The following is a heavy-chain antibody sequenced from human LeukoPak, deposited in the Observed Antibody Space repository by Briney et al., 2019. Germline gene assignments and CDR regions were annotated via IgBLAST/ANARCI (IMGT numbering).Heavy chain of an antibody. CDR1: GFTFSSYD. J-gene: IGHJ4*02. CDR2: IGTAGDT. CDR3: ARAPKRGPFDY. D-gene: IGHD3/OR15-3a*01. V-gene: IGHV3-13*01. Sequence: GGSLRLSCAASGFTFSSYDMHWVRQATGKGLEWVSAIGTAGDTYYPGSVKGRFTISRENAKNSLYLQTNSLRAGDTAVYYCARAPKRGPFDYWGQGTLVTVSS.